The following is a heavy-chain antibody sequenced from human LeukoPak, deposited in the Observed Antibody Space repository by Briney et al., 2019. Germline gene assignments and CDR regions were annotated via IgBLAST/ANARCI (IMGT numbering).Heavy chain of an antibody. D-gene: IGHD1-26*01. CDR3: AREDAGGTYSFDY. Sequence: PGGSLRLSCAVSGFTVSSNFMSWVRQAAGKGPEWVSVIYTSGITYYADSVRGRFTISRDNSKNTLYLQMDSLTAEDTAVYYCAREDAGGTYSFDYWGQGTPVTVSS. CDR2: IYTSGIT. V-gene: IGHV3-66*01. J-gene: IGHJ4*02. CDR1: GFTVSSNF.